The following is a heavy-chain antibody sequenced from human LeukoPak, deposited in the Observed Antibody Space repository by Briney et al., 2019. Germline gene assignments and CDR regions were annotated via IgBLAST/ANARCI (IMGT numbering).Heavy chain of an antibody. CDR1: Y. CDR3: AREWYSSAYYFGY. D-gene: IGHD6-19*01. J-gene: IGHJ4*02. Sequence: YMXWVRQAPGQGLEWMGRINPNSGGTNYAQKFQGRVTMTRDTSISTAYMELSRLRSDDTAVYYCAREWYSSAYYFGYWGQGTLVTVSS. CDR2: INPNSGGT. V-gene: IGHV1-2*06.